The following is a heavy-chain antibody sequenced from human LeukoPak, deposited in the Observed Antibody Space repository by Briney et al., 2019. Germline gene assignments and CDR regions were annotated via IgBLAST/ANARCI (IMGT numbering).Heavy chain of an antibody. Sequence: ASVKVSCKASGYSFTNYAMNWVRQAPGQGLEFMGWIHPSTGNPAYAQGFSGRFVFSLDTSVTTTYLQISDLKAEDTAVYFCARALDSLGGLSLPDYWGQGTLVTVSS. J-gene: IGHJ4*02. V-gene: IGHV7-4-1*02. D-gene: IGHD3-16*02. CDR3: ARALDSLGGLSLPDY. CDR2: IHPSTGNP. CDR1: GYSFTNYA.